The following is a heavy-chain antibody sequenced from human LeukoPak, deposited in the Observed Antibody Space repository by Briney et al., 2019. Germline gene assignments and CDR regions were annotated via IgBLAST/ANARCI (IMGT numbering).Heavy chain of an antibody. J-gene: IGHJ4*02. CDR1: GGSISGTYYS. D-gene: IGHD5-18*01. CDR3: ATESWIQGEDY. CDR2: VYYSGTP. Sequence: SQTLSLTCTVSGGSISGTYYSWGWIRPPPGKGLEWIGGVYYSGTPYYNPSLKSRVTISVDTSKNQFSLKLTSVSAADTAVYYCATESWIQGEDYWGEGTVVTVPS. V-gene: IGHV4-39*01.